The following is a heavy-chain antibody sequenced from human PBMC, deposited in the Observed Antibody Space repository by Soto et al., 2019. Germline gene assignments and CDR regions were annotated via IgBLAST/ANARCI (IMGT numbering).Heavy chain of an antibody. J-gene: IGHJ6*02. CDR2: IYYSGST. CDR3: TCIFSGGYGYGFYYYGMDV. CDR1: CGSINSSSYY. Sequence: SATLSLTCTVSCGSINSSSYYWGWIRQPPGKGLEWIGSIYYSGSTYYNPSLKSRVTISVDTSKSQFSLKLSSVTAADTAVYYCTCIFSGGYGYGFYYYGMDVWGQGTTVT. V-gene: IGHV4-39*01. D-gene: IGHD5-18*01.